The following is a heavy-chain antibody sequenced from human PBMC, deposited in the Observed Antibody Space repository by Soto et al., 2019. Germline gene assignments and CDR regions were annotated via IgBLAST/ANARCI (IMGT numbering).Heavy chain of an antibody. J-gene: IGHJ6*03. D-gene: IGHD2-2*01. CDR1: GDSVSSNSAA. CDR2: TYYRSKWYN. Sequence: KQSQTLSLTCAISGDSVSSNSAAWNWIRQSPSRGLEWLGRTYYRSKWYNDYAVSVKSRITINPDTSKNQFSLQLNSVTPEDTAVYYCARESGYCSSTSCYEYYYYMDVWGKGTTVTVSS. V-gene: IGHV6-1*01. CDR3: ARESGYCSSTSCYEYYYYMDV.